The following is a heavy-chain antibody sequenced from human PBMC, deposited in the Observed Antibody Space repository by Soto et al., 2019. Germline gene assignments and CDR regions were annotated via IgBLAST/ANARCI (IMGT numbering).Heavy chain of an antibody. CDR1: GYTFTGYY. D-gene: IGHD3-10*01. CDR2: INPNSGGT. CDR3: ARALGSGSYPWYYYYYGMDV. J-gene: IGHJ6*02. Sequence: VKVSCKASGYTFTGYYMHWVRQAPGQGLEWMGWINPNSGGTNYAQKFQGWVTMTRDTSISTAYMELSRLRSDDTAVYYCARALGSGSYPWYYYYYGMDVWGQGTTVTVSS. V-gene: IGHV1-2*04.